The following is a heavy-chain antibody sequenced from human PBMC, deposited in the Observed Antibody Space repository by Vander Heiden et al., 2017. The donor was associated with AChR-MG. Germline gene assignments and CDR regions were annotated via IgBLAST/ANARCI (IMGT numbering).Heavy chain of an antibody. D-gene: IGHD5-12*01. CDR3: ARGATELFDP. CDR2: INPSGGST. Sequence: QVQLVPSGAEVKKPGAAVRASCKASGYTFTSYYMHWVRQAPGQGLEWMGIINPSGGSTSYAQKFQGRVTMTRDTSTSTGYMELSSLRSEDTAVYYCARGATELFDPWGQGTLVTVSS. CDR1: GYTFTSYY. J-gene: IGHJ5*02. V-gene: IGHV1-46*03.